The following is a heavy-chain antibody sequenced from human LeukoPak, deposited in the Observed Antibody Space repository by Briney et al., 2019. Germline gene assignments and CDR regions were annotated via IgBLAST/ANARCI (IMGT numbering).Heavy chain of an antibody. V-gene: IGHV3-30*02. Sequence: SGGSLRLSCAAPGFTFSRSGMHWGHQAPGGGLEWGAFIRFDGRNRYYPDSVEGRFSISRDNSKNTVSLQMTSLRVEDTAVYFCAKDLANYCYLDLWARGTLVTVSS. CDR3: AKDLANYCYLDL. J-gene: IGHJ2*01. CDR1: GFTFSRSG. CDR2: IRFDGRNR.